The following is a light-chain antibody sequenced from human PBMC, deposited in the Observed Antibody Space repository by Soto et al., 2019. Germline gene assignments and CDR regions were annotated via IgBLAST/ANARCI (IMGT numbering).Light chain of an antibody. CDR3: QQTTTFPLT. CDR1: QGVSTW. J-gene: IGKJ4*01. V-gene: IGKV1D-12*01. CDR2: TAS. Sequence: DIPMTQSPSSVSASVGDRVTITCRASQGVSTWLAWYQQKPGKAPNLLIYTASSLQSGVPSRFSGSGSGSDFTLTISSLQPEDFATYYCQQTTTFPLTFGGGTKVEI.